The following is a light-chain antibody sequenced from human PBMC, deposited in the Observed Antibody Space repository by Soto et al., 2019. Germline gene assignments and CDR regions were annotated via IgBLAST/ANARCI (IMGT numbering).Light chain of an antibody. J-gene: IGKJ1*01. CDR3: QQCYSDWT. V-gene: IGKV1-5*03. Sequence: DIPMTQSPSTLSASVGDRVTITCRASQNINNFLAWYQQKPGKAPKLLIYTASNLENGVPSRFSGWGSGTEFTLTISSLQPDDVATYSFQQCYSDWTFGQGTKVEI. CDR1: QNINNF. CDR2: TAS.